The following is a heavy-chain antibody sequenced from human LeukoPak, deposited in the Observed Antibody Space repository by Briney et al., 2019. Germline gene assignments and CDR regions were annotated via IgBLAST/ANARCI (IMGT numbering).Heavy chain of an antibody. Sequence: GGSLRLSCAASGFTFSSCTMNWVRQAPGKGLEWVSSISSGSSYIYYADSMKGRFTISRDNAKNSLYLQMNSLRAEDTAVYYCAELGITMIGGVWGKGTTVTISS. V-gene: IGHV3-21*01. CDR1: GFTFSSCT. CDR3: AELGITMIGGV. J-gene: IGHJ6*04. D-gene: IGHD3-10*02. CDR2: ISSGSSYI.